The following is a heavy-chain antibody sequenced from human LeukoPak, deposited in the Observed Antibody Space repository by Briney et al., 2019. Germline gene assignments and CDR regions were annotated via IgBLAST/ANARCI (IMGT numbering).Heavy chain of an antibody. CDR2: IRFDGTSK. V-gene: IGHV3-30*02. D-gene: IGHD2-21*02. CDR1: GFTFSSYG. CDR3: ASTYVVVTAVHDAFHI. J-gene: IGHJ3*02. Sequence: GGSLRLSCAASGFTFSSYGMHWVRQAPGKGLEWVAFIRFDGTSKYYADSVKGRFTISRDNAKNSLYLQINSLRVEDTAVYYCASTYVVVTAVHDAFHIWGQGTMVTVSS.